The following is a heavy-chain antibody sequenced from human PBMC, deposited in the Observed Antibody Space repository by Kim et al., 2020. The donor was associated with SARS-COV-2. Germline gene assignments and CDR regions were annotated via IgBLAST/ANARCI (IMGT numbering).Heavy chain of an antibody. J-gene: IGHJ4*02. D-gene: IGHD2-21*02. CDR1: GFTFSNAW. Sequence: GGSLRLSCAASGFTFSNAWMSWVRQAPGKGLEWVGRIKSKTDGGTTDYAAPVKGRFTISRDDSKNTLYLQMNSLKTEDTAVYYCTGAYCGGDCYSGNGDVLGQFDYWGQGTLVTVSS. CDR2: IKSKTDGGTT. V-gene: IGHV3-15*01. CDR3: TGAYCGGDCYSGNGDVLGQFDY.